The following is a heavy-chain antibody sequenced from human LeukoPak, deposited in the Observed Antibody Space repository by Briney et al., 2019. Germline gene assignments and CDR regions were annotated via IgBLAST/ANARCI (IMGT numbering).Heavy chain of an antibody. Sequence: GGSLRLSCAASGFTFSSYAMHWVRQAPGKGLEYVSAISSNGGSTYYANSVKGRFTISRDNSKNTLYLQMGSLRDEDMAVYYCERDERSNYVGDAFDIWGQGTMVTVSS. D-gene: IGHD4-11*01. CDR2: ISSNGGST. V-gene: IGHV3-64*01. CDR3: ERDERSNYVGDAFDI. CDR1: GFTFSSYA. J-gene: IGHJ3*02.